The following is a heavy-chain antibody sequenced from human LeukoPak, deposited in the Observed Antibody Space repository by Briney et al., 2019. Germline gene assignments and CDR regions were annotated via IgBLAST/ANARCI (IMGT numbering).Heavy chain of an antibody. CDR1: GGTFSSYA. Sequence: ASVKVSCKASGGTFSSYAISWVRQAPGQGLEWMGGIIPIFGTANYAQKFQGRVTITTDESTSTAYMELSSLRSEDTAVYYCARLVFGIAASHSFDYWGQGTLVTVSS. CDR2: IIPIFGTA. D-gene: IGHD6-13*01. V-gene: IGHV1-69*05. CDR3: ARLVFGIAASHSFDY. J-gene: IGHJ4*02.